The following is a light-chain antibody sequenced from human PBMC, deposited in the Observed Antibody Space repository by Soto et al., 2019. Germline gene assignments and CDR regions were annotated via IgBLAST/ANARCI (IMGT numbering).Light chain of an antibody. CDR1: QSVSSN. V-gene: IGKV3-15*01. CDR2: GAS. J-gene: IGKJ2*01. Sequence: EIVMTQSPANLSVSPGERATLSCRASQSVSSNLAWYQQKPGQGPRLLIYGASTRATSIPARFSGSGSGTECTLTINSLQSEDFAVYYCQQYNKWPPYTVGQGTKLEIK. CDR3: QQYNKWPPYT.